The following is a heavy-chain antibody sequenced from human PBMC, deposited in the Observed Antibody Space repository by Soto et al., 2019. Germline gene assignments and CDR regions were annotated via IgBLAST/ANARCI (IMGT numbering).Heavy chain of an antibody. CDR1: GFTFHDYA. CDR3: AKDNYDSSGYLFDY. V-gene: IGHV3-9*01. J-gene: IGHJ4*02. CDR2: ISGNSGSI. D-gene: IGHD3-22*01. Sequence: SLKISCAASGFTFHDYAMHWVRQAPGKGLEWVSGISGNSGSIGYADSVKGRFAISRDNAKNSLYLQMNSLRAEDTALYYCAKDNYDSSGYLFDYWGQGTLVTVSS.